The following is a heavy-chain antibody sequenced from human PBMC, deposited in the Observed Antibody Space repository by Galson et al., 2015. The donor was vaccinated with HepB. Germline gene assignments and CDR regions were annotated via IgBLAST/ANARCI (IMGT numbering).Heavy chain of an antibody. J-gene: IGHJ6*02. V-gene: IGHV3-66*01. CDR2: IYSGGST. D-gene: IGHD5-18*01. Sequence: SLRLSCAASGFTVSSNYMSWVRQAPGKGLEWVSVIYSGGSTYYADSVKGRFTISRDNSKDTLYLQMNSLRAEDTAVYYCARDLVYSTAMVDYGMDVWGQGTTVTVSS. CDR1: GFTVSSNY. CDR3: ARDLVYSTAMVDYGMDV.